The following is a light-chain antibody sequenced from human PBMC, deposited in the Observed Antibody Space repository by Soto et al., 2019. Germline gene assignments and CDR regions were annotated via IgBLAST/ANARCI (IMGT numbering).Light chain of an antibody. V-gene: IGKV1-5*01. CDR1: QTISSY. Sequence: DIEMTQSPSSMSPSLGDRVTITCRASQTISSYLNWYQQKPGRAPKLLIYDASSLESGVPSRFTGSGSGTEFTLTISSLQPDDFATYYCQQYNSYWTFGQGTKVDI. CDR2: DAS. CDR3: QQYNSYWT. J-gene: IGKJ1*01.